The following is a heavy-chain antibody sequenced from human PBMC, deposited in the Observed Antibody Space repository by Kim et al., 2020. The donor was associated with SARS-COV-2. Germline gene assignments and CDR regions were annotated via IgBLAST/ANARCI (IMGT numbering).Heavy chain of an antibody. CDR1: GYTFTSYC. Sequence: ASVKVSCKASGYTFTSYCLHWVRQAPGQSLEWMGWIDVANTNTHYSENFQGRVTISRDTSATTVYIELSSLRSVDTAVYYCARDGRSVDYYFDYWGQGTLVTVSS. J-gene: IGHJ4*02. CDR3: ARDGRSVDYYFDY. V-gene: IGHV1-3*01. CDR2: IDVANTNT.